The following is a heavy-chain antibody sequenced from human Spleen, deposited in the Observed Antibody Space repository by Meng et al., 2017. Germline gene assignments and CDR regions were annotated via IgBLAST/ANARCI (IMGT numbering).Heavy chain of an antibody. V-gene: IGHV3-7*01. CDR2: IKQDGSEK. J-gene: IGHJ4*02. D-gene: IGHD6-25*01. CDR3: ARDPAASYYFDY. Sequence: GESLKISCAASGFTFRSYWMSWVRQAPGKGLEWVANIKQDGSEKYFVDSVKGRFTISRDNSKNTVFLQINSLRVEDTAVYYCARDPAASYYFDYWGQGTLVTVSS. CDR1: GFTFRSYW.